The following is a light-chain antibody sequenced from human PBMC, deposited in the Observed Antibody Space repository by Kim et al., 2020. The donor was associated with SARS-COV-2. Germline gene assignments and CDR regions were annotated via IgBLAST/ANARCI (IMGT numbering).Light chain of an antibody. V-gene: IGLV1-44*01. CDR1: TSNIGSNI. Sequence: QSVLTQPPSTSGTPGQTVTISCSGSTSNIGSNIVNWYHQVPGTAPKLVVYSNNQRPSGVPVRISGSKSDTSVSLAISGLQSDDEGDYYCAAWDDSLNGWVFGGGTKLTVL. CDR2: SNN. CDR3: AAWDDSLNGWV. J-gene: IGLJ3*02.